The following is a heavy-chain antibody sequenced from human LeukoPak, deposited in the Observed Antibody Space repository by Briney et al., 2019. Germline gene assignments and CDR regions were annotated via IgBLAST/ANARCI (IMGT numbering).Heavy chain of an antibody. Sequence: ASVKVSCKASGYTFTSYYMHWVRQAPGQGLEWMGIINPSGGSTSYAQKFQGRVTMTRDTSTSTVYMELSSLRSEDTAVYYCAFHSSGWYGVDYWGQGTLVTVSS. CDR1: GYTFTSYY. V-gene: IGHV1-46*01. J-gene: IGHJ4*02. CDR3: AFHSSGWYGVDY. CDR2: INPSGGST. D-gene: IGHD6-19*01.